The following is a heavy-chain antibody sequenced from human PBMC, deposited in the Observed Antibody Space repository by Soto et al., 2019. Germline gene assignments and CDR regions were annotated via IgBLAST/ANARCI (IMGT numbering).Heavy chain of an antibody. CDR1: GGSISSGGYS. J-gene: IGHJ6*02. Sequence: SETLSLTCAVSGGSISSGGYSWSWIRQPPGKGLEWIGYIYYSGSTNYNPSLKSRVTISVDTSKNQFSLKLSSVTAADTAMYYCARVPVPAAPWGYGMDVWGQGTKVTVSS. CDR2: IYYSGST. CDR3: ARVPVPAAPWGYGMDV. V-gene: IGHV4-61*08. D-gene: IGHD2-2*01.